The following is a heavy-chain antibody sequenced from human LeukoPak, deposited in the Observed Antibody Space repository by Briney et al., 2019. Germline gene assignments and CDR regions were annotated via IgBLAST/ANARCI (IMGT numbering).Heavy chain of an antibody. V-gene: IGHV6-1*01. CDR1: GDSVYSNSAV. D-gene: IGHD3-22*01. CDR2: TYYRSKWYN. J-gene: IGHJ4*02. Sequence: SQTLSLTCAISGDSVYSNSAVWNWIRQSPSRGLEWLGRTYYRSKWYNDYVVSVISRITINPDTSKNQFSLQLNSVTPEDTAVYYCARDPLGYYYGSSGYDFWGQGTLVTVSS. CDR3: ARDPLGYYYGSSGYDF.